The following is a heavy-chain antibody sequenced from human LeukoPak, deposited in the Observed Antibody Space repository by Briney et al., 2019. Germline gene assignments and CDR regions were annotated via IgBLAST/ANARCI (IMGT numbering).Heavy chain of an antibody. CDR3: AKPEGGSGYYPPGYYFDY. CDR2: ISSSGSTI. CDR1: GFTFSSYE. D-gene: IGHD3-22*01. Sequence: PGGSLRLSCAASGFTFSSYEMNWVRQAPGKGLEWVSYISSSGSTIYYADSVKGRFTISRDNAKNSLYLQMNSLRAEDTAVYYCAKPEGGSGYYPPGYYFDYWGQGTLVTVSS. J-gene: IGHJ4*02. V-gene: IGHV3-48*03.